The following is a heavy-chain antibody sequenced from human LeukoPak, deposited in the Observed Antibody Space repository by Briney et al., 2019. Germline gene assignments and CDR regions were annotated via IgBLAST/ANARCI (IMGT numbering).Heavy chain of an antibody. CDR2: IHGGGTT. Sequence: PGGSLRLSCAASGFLVSTNHMTWVRQAPGKGLEWVSFIHGGGTTNQAGSVKGRFTISRDTFKNMVYLQMNSLRAEDTAVYYCARERWDYGMDVWGQGTTVTVSS. D-gene: IGHD1-26*01. J-gene: IGHJ6*02. CDR3: ARERWDYGMDV. CDR1: GFLVSTNH. V-gene: IGHV3-53*01.